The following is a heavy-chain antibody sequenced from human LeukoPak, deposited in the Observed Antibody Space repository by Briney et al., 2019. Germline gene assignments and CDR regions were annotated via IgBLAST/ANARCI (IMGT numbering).Heavy chain of an antibody. D-gene: IGHD6-13*01. CDR1: GFTFSSYN. CDR3: AMSGYSSSWRLGY. Sequence: GGSLRLSCAASGFTFSSYNMNWVRQAPGKGLEWVSSISSSSSYIYYADSVKGRFTISRDNAKNSLYLQMNSLRAEDTAVYYCAMSGYSSSWRLGYWGQGTLVTVSS. V-gene: IGHV3-21*01. CDR2: ISSSSSYI. J-gene: IGHJ4*02.